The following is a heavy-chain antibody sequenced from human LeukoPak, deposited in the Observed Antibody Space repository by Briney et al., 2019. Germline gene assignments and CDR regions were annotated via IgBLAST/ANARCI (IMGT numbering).Heavy chain of an antibody. V-gene: IGHV4-39*01. J-gene: IGHJ5*02. CDR3: ARGGIAARSWFDP. D-gene: IGHD6-6*01. CDR2: IYYSGNT. CDR1: GASISISSYY. Sequence: SETLSLTCTVSGASISISSYYWGWIRQPPGKGMEWIGSIYYSGNTYYNPSLKSRVTISVDTSKNQFSLKLSSVTAADTAVYYCARGGIAARSWFDPWGQGTLVTVSS.